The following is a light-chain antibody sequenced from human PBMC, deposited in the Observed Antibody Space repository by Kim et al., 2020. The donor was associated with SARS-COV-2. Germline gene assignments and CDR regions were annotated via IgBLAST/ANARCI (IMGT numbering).Light chain of an antibody. V-gene: IGKV3-20*01. CDR3: QQYGTSPRT. CDR1: QSVGSRY. J-gene: IGKJ3*01. CDR2: GAS. Sequence: DIVLTQSPRTLSLSPGERATLSCRASQSVGSRYLAWYQQKPGQAPRLLIYGASSRATGIPDRFSGSGSGTDFALTISRLEPDDFAVYYCQQYGTSPRTFGGGTKVDIK.